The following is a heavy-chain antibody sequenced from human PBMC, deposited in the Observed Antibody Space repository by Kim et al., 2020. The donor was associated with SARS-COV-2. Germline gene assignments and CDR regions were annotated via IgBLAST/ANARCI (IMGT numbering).Heavy chain of an antibody. CDR3: ARGAYLPASRIDY. D-gene: IGHD2-21*01. Sequence: SETLSLTCTVSGGSISSYYWSWIRQPPGKGLEWIGYIYYSGSTNYNPSLKSRVTISVDTSKNQFSLKLSSVTAADTAVYYCARGAYLPASRIDYWGQGTLVTVSS. J-gene: IGHJ4*02. CDR1: GGSISSYY. CDR2: IYYSGST. V-gene: IGHV4-59*01.